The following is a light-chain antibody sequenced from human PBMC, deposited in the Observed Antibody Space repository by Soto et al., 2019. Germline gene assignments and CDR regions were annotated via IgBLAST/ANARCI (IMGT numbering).Light chain of an antibody. CDR2: EVT. CDR3: SSYTSTNHVV. V-gene: IGLV2-14*01. Sequence: QSLLTQPASVSGSPGQSITISCTGTSSDVGGYNYVSWYQQHPGKAPKLVIYEVTKRPSGVSNRFSGSKSGNTASLTISGLQAEDETDYYCSSYTSTNHVVFGGGTKLTVL. CDR1: SSDVGGYNY. J-gene: IGLJ2*01.